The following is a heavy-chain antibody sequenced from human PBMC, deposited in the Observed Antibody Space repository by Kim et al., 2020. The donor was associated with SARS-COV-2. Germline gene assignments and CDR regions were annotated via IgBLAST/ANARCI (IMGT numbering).Heavy chain of an antibody. V-gene: IGHV4-34*01. J-gene: IGHJ4*02. CDR2: INHSGST. D-gene: IGHD3-10*01. CDR1: GGSFSGYY. Sequence: SETLSLTCAVYGGSFSGYYWSWIRQPPGKGLEWIGEINHSGSTNYNPSLKSRVTISVDTSKNQFSLKLSSVTDADTAVYYCARRRDGGYYGSGSYYLISPFDYWGQGTLVTVSS. CDR3: ARRRDGGYYGSGSYYLISPFDY.